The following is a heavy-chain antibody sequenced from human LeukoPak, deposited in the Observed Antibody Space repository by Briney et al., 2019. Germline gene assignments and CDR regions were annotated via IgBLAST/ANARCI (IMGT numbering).Heavy chain of an antibody. CDR3: ARGEYYYDGGY. Sequence: GGSLRLSCTTSGFTFGDHALSWVRQAPGKGLEWVANIKQDGSEKHYVDSVKGRFTISRDNAKNSLYLQMNSLRTEDTAVYYCARGEYYYDGGYWGQGTLVTVAS. CDR2: IKQDGSEK. D-gene: IGHD3-22*01. CDR1: GFTFGDHA. J-gene: IGHJ4*02. V-gene: IGHV3-7*05.